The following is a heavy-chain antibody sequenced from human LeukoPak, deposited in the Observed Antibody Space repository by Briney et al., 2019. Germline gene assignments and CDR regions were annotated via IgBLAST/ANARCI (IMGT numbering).Heavy chain of an antibody. CDR1: GFTFSSYA. V-gene: IGHV3-23*01. Sequence: GGSLRLSCAASGFTFSSYAMSWVRQAPGKGLVWVTNISPNGETTYYADSVKGRFTISRDSAKNTLNLEMNSLRAEDTAVYYCVRGTSGWRGVDYWGQGTLVNVSS. D-gene: IGHD6-19*01. J-gene: IGHJ4*02. CDR2: ISPNGETT. CDR3: VRGTSGWRGVDY.